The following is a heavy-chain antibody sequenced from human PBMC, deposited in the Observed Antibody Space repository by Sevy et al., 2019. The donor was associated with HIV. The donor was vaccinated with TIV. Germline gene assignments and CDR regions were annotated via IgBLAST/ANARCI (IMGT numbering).Heavy chain of an antibody. V-gene: IGHV3-21*01. J-gene: IGHJ4*02. CDR1: GFTFSSYS. Sequence: GGSLRLSCAASGFTFSSYSMNWVRQAPGKGLEWVSSISSSSSYIYYADSVKGRFTIARDNAKNSLYLQMNSLRAEDTAVYYCARGGRNYYDSSARRPDYWGQGTLVTVSS. CDR3: ARGGRNYYDSSARRPDY. CDR2: ISSSSSYI. D-gene: IGHD3-22*01.